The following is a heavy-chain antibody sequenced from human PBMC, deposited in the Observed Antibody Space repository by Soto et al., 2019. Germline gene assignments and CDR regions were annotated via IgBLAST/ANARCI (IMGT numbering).Heavy chain of an antibody. Sequence: LSLTCAASGFTFSSYAMSWVRQAPGKGLEWVSAISGSGGSTYYADSVKGRFTISRDNSKNTLYLQMNSLRAEDTAVYYCAKPIAVAGIDAFDIWGQGTMVTVSS. V-gene: IGHV3-23*01. D-gene: IGHD6-19*01. CDR1: GFTFSSYA. CDR2: ISGSGGST. CDR3: AKPIAVAGIDAFDI. J-gene: IGHJ3*02.